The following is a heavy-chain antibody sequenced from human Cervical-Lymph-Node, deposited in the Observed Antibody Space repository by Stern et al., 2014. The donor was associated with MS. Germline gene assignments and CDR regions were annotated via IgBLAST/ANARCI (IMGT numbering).Heavy chain of an antibody. CDR2: IRSDGSST. V-gene: IGHV3-74*01. Sequence: EVQLVQSGGGLVQPGGSLRLSWAASGFSFSSYWMHWVRQTPGKGLVWGSRIRSDGSSTTYADSVKGRFTISRDNAKNTLYLQMNSLRAEDTAVYYCARVGYGGNSAFDYWGQGTPVTVSS. CDR1: GFSFSSYW. J-gene: IGHJ4*02. D-gene: IGHD4-23*01. CDR3: ARVGYGGNSAFDY.